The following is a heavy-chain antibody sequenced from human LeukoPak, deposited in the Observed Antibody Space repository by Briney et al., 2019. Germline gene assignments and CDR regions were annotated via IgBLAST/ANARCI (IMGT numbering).Heavy chain of an antibody. CDR3: ARQVASWFDP. J-gene: IGHJ5*02. Sequence: GGSLRLSCAASGFTFSSYSMNWVRQAPGKGLEWVSYISSSSSTIYYADSVKGRFTISRDNAKNSLYLQMNSLRAEDTAVYYCARQVASWFDPWGQGTLVTVSS. CDR1: GFTFSSYS. CDR2: ISSSSSTI. D-gene: IGHD2-15*01. V-gene: IGHV3-48*04.